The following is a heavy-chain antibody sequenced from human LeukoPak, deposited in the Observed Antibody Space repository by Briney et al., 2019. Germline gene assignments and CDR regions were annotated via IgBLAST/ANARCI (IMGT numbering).Heavy chain of an antibody. CDR2: ISYDGSNK. D-gene: IGHD4-17*01. V-gene: IGHV3-30*04. Sequence: GGSLRLSCAASGFTFSSYAMHWVRQAPGKGLEWVAVISYDGSNKYYADSVKGRFTISRDNSKNTLYLQMNSLRAEDTAVYYCARDPGSMTTVTTGGGNYWGQGTLVTVSS. CDR3: ARDPGSMTTVTTGGGNY. CDR1: GFTFSSYA. J-gene: IGHJ4*02.